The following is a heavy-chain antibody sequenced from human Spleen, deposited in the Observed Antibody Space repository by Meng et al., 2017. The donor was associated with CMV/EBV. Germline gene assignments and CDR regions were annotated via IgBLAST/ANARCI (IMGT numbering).Heavy chain of an antibody. CDR3: ARGTPCMVREVIHEILNWFDP. D-gene: IGHD3-10*01. J-gene: IGHJ5*02. CDR2: IKTNTGNP. Sequence: QVQLVQSGSEWKKPGASVKGSCKASGYTFTKYAMNWVRQAPGQGLEWMGWIKTNTGNPTYAQGITGRFVFSLDTSVSTAYLQLSNLKAEDTAVYYCARGTPCMVREVIHEILNWFDPWGQGTLVTVSS. V-gene: IGHV7-4-1*02. CDR1: GYTFTKYA.